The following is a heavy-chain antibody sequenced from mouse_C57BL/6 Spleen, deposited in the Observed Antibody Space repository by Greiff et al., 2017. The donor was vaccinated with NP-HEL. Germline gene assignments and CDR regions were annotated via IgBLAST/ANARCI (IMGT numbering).Heavy chain of an antibody. V-gene: IGHV5-17*01. Sequence: EVKLVESGGGLVKPGGSLKLSCAASGFTFSDYGMHWVRQAPEKGLEWVAYISSGSSTIYYADTVKGRFTISRDNAKNTLFLQMTSLRSEDTAMCYCARAGPSWFAYWGQGTLVTVSA. J-gene: IGHJ3*01. CDR1: GFTFSDYG. CDR3: ARAGPSWFAY. CDR2: ISSGSSTI.